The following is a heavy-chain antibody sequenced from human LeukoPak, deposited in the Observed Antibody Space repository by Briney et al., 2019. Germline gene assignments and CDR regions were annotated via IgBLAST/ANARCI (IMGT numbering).Heavy chain of an antibody. CDR1: GGTFSSYA. Sequence: ASVKVSCKASGGTFSSYAISWVRRAPGQGLEWMGRIIPILGIANYAQKFQGRVTITADKSTSTAYMELSSLRSEGTAVYYCASLGGNYDILTGSTDYWGQGTLVTVSS. CDR3: ASLGGNYDILTGSTDY. CDR2: IIPILGIA. V-gene: IGHV1-69*04. D-gene: IGHD3-9*01. J-gene: IGHJ4*02.